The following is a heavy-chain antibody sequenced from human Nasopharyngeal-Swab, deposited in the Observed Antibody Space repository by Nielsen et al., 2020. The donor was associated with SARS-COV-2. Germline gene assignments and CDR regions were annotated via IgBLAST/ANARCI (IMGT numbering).Heavy chain of an antibody. CDR3: ARSHSGYDLSFDY. CDR1: GGSISSGGYY. Sequence: SEPLSLTCTVSGGSISSGGYYWSWSRQHPGKGLEWIGYIYYSGSTYYNPSLKSRVTISVDTSKNQFSLKLSSVTAADTAVYYCARSHSGYDLSFDYWGQGTLVTVSS. V-gene: IGHV4-31*03. J-gene: IGHJ4*02. CDR2: IYYSGST. D-gene: IGHD5-12*01.